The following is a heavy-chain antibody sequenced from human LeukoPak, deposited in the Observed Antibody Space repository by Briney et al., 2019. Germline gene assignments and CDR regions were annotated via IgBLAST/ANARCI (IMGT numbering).Heavy chain of an antibody. Sequence: PSETLSLTCTVSGGSISSYYWSWIRQPPGKGLEWIGYIYYSGSTNYNLSLKSRVTISVDTSKNQFSLKLSSVTAADTAVYYCARIVLYCSSTSCSYYFDYWGQGTLVTVSS. V-gene: IGHV4-59*08. D-gene: IGHD2-2*01. CDR3: ARIVLYCSSTSCSYYFDY. J-gene: IGHJ4*02. CDR1: GGSISSYY. CDR2: IYYSGST.